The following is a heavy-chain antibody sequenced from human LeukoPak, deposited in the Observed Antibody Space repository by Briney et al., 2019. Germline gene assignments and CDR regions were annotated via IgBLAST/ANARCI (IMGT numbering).Heavy chain of an antibody. V-gene: IGHV1-69*04. D-gene: IGHD2-2*01. Sequence: SVKVSWKASGGTFSSYAISWVRQAPGQGLGWMGRIIPILGIANYAQKFQGRVTITADKSTSTAYMELSSLRSEDTAVYYCARWPTRTGYCSSTSCEASDYWGQGTLVTVSS. J-gene: IGHJ4*02. CDR1: GGTFSSYA. CDR2: IIPILGIA. CDR3: ARWPTRTGYCSSTSCEASDY.